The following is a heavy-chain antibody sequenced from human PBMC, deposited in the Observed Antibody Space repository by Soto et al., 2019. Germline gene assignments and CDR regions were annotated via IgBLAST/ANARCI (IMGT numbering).Heavy chain of an antibody. CDR1: GGTCSSYA. J-gene: IGHJ6*02. D-gene: IGHD5-12*01. Sequence: AQMVQSGAEVKKPGSSVKVSCKASGGTCSSYALSWVRQAPGQGLEGMGGIIPIFGTANDAQTFQGRVTITADESTNTAYMELSSLGAEDTAVYYCARCLERRDGYHHYYYYDMDVWGQGTTVTVSS. V-gene: IGHV1-69*01. CDR3: ARCLERRDGYHHYYYYDMDV. CDR2: IIPIFGTA.